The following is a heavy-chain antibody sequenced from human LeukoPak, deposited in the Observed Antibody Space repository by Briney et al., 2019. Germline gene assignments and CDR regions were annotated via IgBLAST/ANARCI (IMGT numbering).Heavy chain of an antibody. V-gene: IGHV3-23*01. Sequence: GGSLRLSCAASGFTFSSYAMSWVRQAPGKGLEWVSAISGSGGSTYYADSVKGRFTISRDNSKDTLYLQMNSLRAEDTAVYYCAKAEWELLLLNYWGQGTLVTVSS. CDR3: AKAEWELLLLNY. CDR1: GFTFSSYA. J-gene: IGHJ4*02. D-gene: IGHD1-26*01. CDR2: ISGSGGST.